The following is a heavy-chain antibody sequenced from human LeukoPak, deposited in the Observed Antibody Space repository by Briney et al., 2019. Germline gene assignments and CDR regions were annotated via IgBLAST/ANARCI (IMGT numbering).Heavy chain of an antibody. CDR3: AREREETYGSGSYTFDH. CDR2: INTNNGNT. Sequence: ASVKVSCKASGYTFTSYAFSWVRQAPGQGLEWLGWINTNNGNTNYVQRLQGRVTMTTDTSTSTAYMELRSLRSDDTAVYYCAREREETYGSGSYTFDHWSQGTLVTVSS. D-gene: IGHD3-10*01. J-gene: IGHJ4*02. V-gene: IGHV1-18*01. CDR1: GYTFTSYA.